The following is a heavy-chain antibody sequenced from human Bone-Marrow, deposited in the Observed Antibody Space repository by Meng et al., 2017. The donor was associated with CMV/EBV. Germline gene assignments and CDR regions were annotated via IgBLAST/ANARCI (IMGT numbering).Heavy chain of an antibody. CDR3: ARGLPQSGYYYY. CDR2: ISSSSSYI. CDR1: GFTFSSYS. Sequence: GGSLRLSCAASGFTFSSYSMNWVRQAPGKGLEWVSSISSSSSYIYYADSVKGRFTISRDNAKNSLYLQMNSLRAEDTAVYYCARGLPQSGYYYYWGQGTLVTVSS. V-gene: IGHV3-21*01. J-gene: IGHJ4*02. D-gene: IGHD3-22*01.